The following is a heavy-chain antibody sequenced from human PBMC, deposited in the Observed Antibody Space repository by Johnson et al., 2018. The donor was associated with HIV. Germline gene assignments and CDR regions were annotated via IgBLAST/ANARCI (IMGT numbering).Heavy chain of an antibody. J-gene: IGHJ3*02. CDR1: GFTFSSYA. CDR3: ARGRAVAGTRAFDI. D-gene: IGHD6-19*01. V-gene: IGHV3-30*04. Sequence: QVLLVESGGGVVQPGRSPRLSCAASGFTFSSYAMHWVRQAPGKGLEWVAVISYDGSNKYYADSVKGRFTISRDNSKNTLYLQMNSLRAEDTAVYYCARGRAVAGTRAFDIWGQGTMVTVSS. CDR2: ISYDGSNK.